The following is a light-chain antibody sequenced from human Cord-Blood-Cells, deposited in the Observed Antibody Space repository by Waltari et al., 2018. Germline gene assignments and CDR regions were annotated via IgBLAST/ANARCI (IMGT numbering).Light chain of an antibody. CDR2: EVS. CDR1: SSDVGGYNY. CDR3: SSYTSSSTLV. V-gene: IGLV2-14*01. Sequence: QSALTQPASVSGSPGQSITISCTGTSSDVGGYNYVSWYQQHPGKAPKLMIYEVSNRPAGVSNRFSRSKSGTTASLTISGLQAEVEADYYCSSYTSSSTLVFGTGTKVTVL. J-gene: IGLJ1*01.